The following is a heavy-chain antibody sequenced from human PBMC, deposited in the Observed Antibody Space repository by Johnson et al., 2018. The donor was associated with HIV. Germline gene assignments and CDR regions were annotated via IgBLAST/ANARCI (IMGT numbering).Heavy chain of an antibody. CDR1: GFTFDDYA. CDR2: ISWNSGSI. V-gene: IGHV3-9*01. D-gene: IGHD6-6*01. CDR3: AKDGFEYSGAGGAFDI. J-gene: IGHJ3*02. Sequence: VQLVESGGGLVRPGGSLRLSCAASGFTFDDYAMHWVRQAPGKGLEWVSGISWNSGSIGYADSVKGRFTISRDNAKNTLYLQMNSLRAEDTAVYYCAKDGFEYSGAGGAFDIWGQGTMVTVSS.